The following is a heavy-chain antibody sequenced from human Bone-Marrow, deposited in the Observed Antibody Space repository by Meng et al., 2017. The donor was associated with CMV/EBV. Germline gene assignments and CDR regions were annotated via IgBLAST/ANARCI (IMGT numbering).Heavy chain of an antibody. CDR1: GYTFTGYY. J-gene: IGHJ4*02. Sequence: ASVKVSCKASGYTFTGYYMHWVRQAPGQGLEWMGWINPNSGGTNYAQKFQGRVTMTRDTSISTAYMELSRLRSDDTAVYYCARDWDYSNGPFDYWGQGTRVTVSS. D-gene: IGHD4-11*01. CDR3: ARDWDYSNGPFDY. V-gene: IGHV1-2*02. CDR2: INPNSGGT.